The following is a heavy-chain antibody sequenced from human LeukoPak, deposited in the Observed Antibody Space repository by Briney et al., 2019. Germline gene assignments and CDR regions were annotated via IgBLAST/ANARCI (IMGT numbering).Heavy chain of an antibody. Sequence: SETLSLTCAVYGGSFSGYYWSWIRQPPGKGLEWIGYIYYGGSTNYNPSPKSRVTISVDTSKNQFSLRLSSVTAADTAVYYCARDSRYYDSSGYGYFFDNWGQGTLVTVSS. CDR3: ARDSRYYDSSGYGYFFDN. D-gene: IGHD3-22*01. CDR1: GGSFSGYY. CDR2: IYYGGST. J-gene: IGHJ4*02. V-gene: IGHV4-59*01.